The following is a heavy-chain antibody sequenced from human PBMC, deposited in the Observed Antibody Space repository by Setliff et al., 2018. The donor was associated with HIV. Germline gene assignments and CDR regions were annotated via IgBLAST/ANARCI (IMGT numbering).Heavy chain of an antibody. CDR3: ARDIGDLVATILTFFDY. CDR1: GYTFTSYG. Sequence: ASVKVSCKASGYTFTSYGISWVRQAPGQGLEWMGWISTNNGETNYAQKFQGRVTMTTDTSTSTAYMELRSLRSDDTAVYYCARDIGDLVATILTFFDYWGQGTMVTVSS. J-gene: IGHJ4*02. V-gene: IGHV1-18*01. D-gene: IGHD5-12*01. CDR2: ISTNNGET.